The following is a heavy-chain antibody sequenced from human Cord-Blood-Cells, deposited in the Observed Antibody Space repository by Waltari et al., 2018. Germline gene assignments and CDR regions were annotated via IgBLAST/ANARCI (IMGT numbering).Heavy chain of an antibody. CDR3: ARLEYSSSYYYYYGMDV. CDR1: GYTFTSYD. Sequence: QVQLVQSGAEVKKPGASVKVSCKDSGYTFTSYDINRVRQAPGQGLEWMGWMNPNSGNTGYAQKFQGRVTMTRNTSISTAYMELSSLRTEDTAVYYCARLEYSSSYYYYYGMDVWGQGTTVTVSS. J-gene: IGHJ6*02. D-gene: IGHD6-6*01. CDR2: MNPNSGNT. V-gene: IGHV1-8*01.